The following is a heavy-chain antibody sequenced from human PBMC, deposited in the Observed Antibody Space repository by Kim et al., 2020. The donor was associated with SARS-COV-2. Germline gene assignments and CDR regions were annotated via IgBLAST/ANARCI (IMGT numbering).Heavy chain of an antibody. CDR2: IWYDGSNK. J-gene: IGHJ4*02. D-gene: IGHD6-19*01. CDR1: GFTFSSYG. CDR3: ARGSSSWYYFEY. V-gene: IGHV3-33*01. Sequence: GGSLRLSCAASGFTFSSYGMHWVRQAPGKGLEWVAVIWYDGSNKYYADSVTGQFTISRDNSKNTMYLQMHSLSAQVTDVYYCARGSSSWYYFEYWGQGALVTVSS.